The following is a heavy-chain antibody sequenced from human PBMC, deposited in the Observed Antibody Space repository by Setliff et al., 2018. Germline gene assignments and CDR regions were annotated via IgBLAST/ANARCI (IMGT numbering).Heavy chain of an antibody. Sequence: SVKVSCKASGGTFSSYAISWVRQAPGQGLEWMGGIIPILGIANYAQKFQGRVTITTDESTSTAYMELSSLRSEDTAVYYCARVSEEYSSVPDWGQGTLVTVSS. CDR3: ARVSEEYSSVPD. CDR2: IIPILGIA. CDR1: GGTFSSYA. V-gene: IGHV1-69*10. J-gene: IGHJ4*02. D-gene: IGHD6-19*01.